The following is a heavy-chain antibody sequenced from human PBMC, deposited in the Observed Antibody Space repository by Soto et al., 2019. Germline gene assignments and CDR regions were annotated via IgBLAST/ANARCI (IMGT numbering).Heavy chain of an antibody. CDR2: IYPGDSDT. Sequence: PGESLKISCKGSGYSFPTFWIAWVRQMPGKGLEWMGVIYPGDSDTRYSPSFQGQVTISADKSISTAYLQWSSLESSDTAMYYCARSGRNAYYNMDVWGQGTTVTVS. CDR1: GYSFPTFW. V-gene: IGHV5-51*01. D-gene: IGHD3-16*01. CDR3: ARSGRNAYYNMDV. J-gene: IGHJ6*02.